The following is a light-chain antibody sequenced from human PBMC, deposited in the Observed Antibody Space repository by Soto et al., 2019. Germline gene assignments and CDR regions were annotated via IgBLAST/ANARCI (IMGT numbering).Light chain of an antibody. CDR2: DVT. CDR1: SSGVGGYDY. Sequence: QSALTHPRSVSGSPGQSVTISCTGTSSGVGGYDYVSWYQQHPGKAPKLMIYDVTKRPSGVPDRFSGSRSGNTASLTISGLQAEDDADYYCCSYAGSYTFYVFGTGTKVTVL. CDR3: CSYAGSYTFYV. J-gene: IGLJ1*01. V-gene: IGLV2-11*01.